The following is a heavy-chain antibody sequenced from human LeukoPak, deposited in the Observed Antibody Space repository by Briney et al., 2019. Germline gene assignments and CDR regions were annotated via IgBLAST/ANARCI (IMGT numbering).Heavy chain of an antibody. CDR3: ARGGVGATTYVWFDP. J-gene: IGHJ5*02. CDR1: GYTFTGYF. Sequence: ASVKVSCKASGYTFTGYFIHWVRQAPGQGLECMGIINPSGGSTSYAQKFQGRVTMTRDMSTSTVYMELSSLRSEDTAVYYCARGGVGATTYVWFDPWGQGTLVTVSS. V-gene: IGHV1-46*01. CDR2: INPSGGST. D-gene: IGHD1-26*01.